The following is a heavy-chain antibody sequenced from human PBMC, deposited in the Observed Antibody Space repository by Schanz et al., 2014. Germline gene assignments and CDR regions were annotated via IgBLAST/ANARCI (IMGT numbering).Heavy chain of an antibody. CDR2: IYHSGST. J-gene: IGHJ3*02. V-gene: IGHV4-38-2*02. Sequence: QVQLQESGPGLVKASETLSLTCTVFGYSITSGYYWAWIRQPPGKGLEWIGNIYHSGSTNNNPSLKSRVSMSVDTSKKKFSRWLSSVTAADTAVYYCARSPLGYSASGIDPFDIWGQGTMVTVSS. D-gene: IGHD4-4*01. CDR1: GYSITSGYY. CDR3: ARSPLGYSASGIDPFDI.